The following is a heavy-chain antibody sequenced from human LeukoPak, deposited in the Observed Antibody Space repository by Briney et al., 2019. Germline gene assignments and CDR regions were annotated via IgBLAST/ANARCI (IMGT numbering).Heavy chain of an antibody. V-gene: IGHV3-74*03. CDR1: GFTFSNHW. Sequence: PGGSLRLSCVASGFTFSNHWMHWVRQAPGKGLVWVSRIDERGTNTMYADSVKGRFSISRDNAKNTVNLQMNSLRAEDTGVYYCIRDEALWRLDYWGQEALVTVSS. CDR2: IDERGTNT. J-gene: IGHJ4*02. D-gene: IGHD2-21*01. CDR3: IRDEALWRLDY.